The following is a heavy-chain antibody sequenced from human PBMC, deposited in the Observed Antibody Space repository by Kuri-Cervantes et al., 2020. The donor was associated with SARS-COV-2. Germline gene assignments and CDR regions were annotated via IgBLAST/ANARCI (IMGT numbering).Heavy chain of an antibody. V-gene: IGHV1-8*01. D-gene: IGHD2-21*01. J-gene: IGHJ4*02. CDR3: YCAPKEGFDS. CDR2: VKTDSGNT. Sequence: ASVKVSCKAPETTFPNYDISWVRQATGQGLEWMGMVKTDSGNTLYAQIFQGRVTMTRDISTATAYMELSSLTSEDTAIYYCYCAPKEGFDSWGQGTLVTVSS. CDR1: ETTFPNYD.